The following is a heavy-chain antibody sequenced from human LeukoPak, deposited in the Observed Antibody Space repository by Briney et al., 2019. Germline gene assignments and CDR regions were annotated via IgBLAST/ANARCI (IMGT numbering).Heavy chain of an antibody. CDR3: ARDTPYWTYYDFWSGYSNAFDI. V-gene: IGHV3-21*01. J-gene: IGHJ3*02. D-gene: IGHD3-3*01. CDR2: ISSSSSYI. Sequence: GGSLRPSCAASGFTFSSYSMNWVRQAPGKGLEWVSSISSSSSYIYYADSVKGRFTISRDNAKNSLYLQMNSLRAEDTAVYYCARDTPYWTYYDFWSGYSNAFDIWGQGTMVTVSS. CDR1: GFTFSSYS.